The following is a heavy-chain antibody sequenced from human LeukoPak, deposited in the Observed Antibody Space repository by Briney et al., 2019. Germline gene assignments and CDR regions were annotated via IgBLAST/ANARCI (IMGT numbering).Heavy chain of an antibody. CDR1: GDRVSSSSAA. D-gene: IGHD3-10*01. CDR3: VREGISLVRGVVLYYYGMDV. CDR2: TYYKSKWYD. V-gene: IGHV6-1*01. Sequence: SQTLSLTCVISGDRVSSSSAAWNWIRQSPSRGLEWLGRTYYKSKWYDDYAVSVKSRITISPDASTNQFSLHLSSVTPEDTAVYYCVREGISLVRGVVLYYYGMDVWGQGTTVTVSS. J-gene: IGHJ6*02.